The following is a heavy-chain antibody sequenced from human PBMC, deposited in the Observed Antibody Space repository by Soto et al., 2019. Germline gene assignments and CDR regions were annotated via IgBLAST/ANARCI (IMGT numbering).Heavy chain of an antibody. CDR1: GGSISSYY. Sequence: PSETLSLSCTVSGGSISSYYWSWIRQPPGKGLEWIGYIYCSGSTNYNPSLKSRVTISVDTSKNQFSLKLSSVTAADTAVYYCARAIVATIVWFDPWGQGTLVTVSS. CDR3: ARAIVATIVWFDP. D-gene: IGHD5-12*01. V-gene: IGHV4-59*01. J-gene: IGHJ5*02. CDR2: IYCSGST.